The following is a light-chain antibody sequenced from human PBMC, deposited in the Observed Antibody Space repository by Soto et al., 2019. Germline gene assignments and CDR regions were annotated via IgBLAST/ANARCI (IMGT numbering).Light chain of an antibody. CDR2: TTS. CDR3: QQSYSTPKT. V-gene: IGKV1-39*01. Sequence: DIQMTQSPSSLSASVGDGVTITCRASQSISSYLNWYQQKPGKAPKLLIYTTSSLQSGVPSRFSGSGSGTDFTLTISSLQPEDFAIYYCQQSYSTPKTFGQGTKVEIK. CDR1: QSISSY. J-gene: IGKJ1*01.